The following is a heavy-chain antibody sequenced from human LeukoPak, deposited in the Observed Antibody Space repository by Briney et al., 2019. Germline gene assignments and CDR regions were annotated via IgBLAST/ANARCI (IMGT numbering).Heavy chain of an antibody. CDR2: ISGSGETI. Sequence: PGGSLRLSCAASGFNFRSSAMAWVRLTPGKGLEWVSSISGSGETIHNADSVKGRFVISRDNSKNTLTLLMNSLGAEDTAVYYCTKVVASGSGDYFASWGQGTLVTVSS. V-gene: IGHV3-23*01. J-gene: IGHJ4*02. D-gene: IGHD2-15*01. CDR1: GFNFRSSA. CDR3: TKVVASGSGDYFAS.